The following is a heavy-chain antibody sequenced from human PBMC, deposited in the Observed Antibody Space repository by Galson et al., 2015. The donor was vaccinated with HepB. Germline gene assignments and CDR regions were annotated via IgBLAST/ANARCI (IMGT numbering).Heavy chain of an antibody. Sequence: SLRLSCAASGFTFDAFTMHWVRQAPGKGLEWVSLMTWDGYTAYADSVKGRFTISGDNNKNSLSLQMSSLRTEDTAFYYCAKPADRNYMDVWGKGTTVIVSS. CDR2: MTWDGYTA. CDR3: AKPADRNYMDV. V-gene: IGHV3-43*01. J-gene: IGHJ6*03. CDR1: GFTFDAFT. D-gene: IGHD2-15*01.